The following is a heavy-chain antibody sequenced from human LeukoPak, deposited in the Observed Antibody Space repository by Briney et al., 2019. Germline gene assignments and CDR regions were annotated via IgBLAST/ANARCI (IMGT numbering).Heavy chain of an antibody. CDR3: ARVKGFHYYASGSYYFDY. CDR2: ISSSSYI. J-gene: IGHJ4*02. V-gene: IGHV3-21*04. CDR1: GFTFSSYS. Sequence: GGSLRLSCAASGFTFSSYSMNWVRQAPGKGLEWVSSISSSSYIYYADSVKGRFTISRDNAKNSLYLQMNSLRSEDTAVYYCARVKGFHYYASGSYYFDYWGQGTLVTVSS. D-gene: IGHD3-10*01.